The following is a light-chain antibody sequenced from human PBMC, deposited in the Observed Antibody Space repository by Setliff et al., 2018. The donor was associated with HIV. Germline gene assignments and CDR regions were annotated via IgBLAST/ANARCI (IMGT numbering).Light chain of an antibody. CDR3: TSYTSSDSYV. V-gene: IGLV2-14*03. CDR2: DVS. Sequence: SALTQPASVSGSPGQSITISCTGTSSDVGTYNYVSWYQQHPGKAPKLRIYDVSKRPSGVSARFSGSKSVNTASLTISGLQAEDEADYYCTSYTSSDSYVFATGTKVTVL. CDR1: SSDVGTYNY. J-gene: IGLJ1*01.